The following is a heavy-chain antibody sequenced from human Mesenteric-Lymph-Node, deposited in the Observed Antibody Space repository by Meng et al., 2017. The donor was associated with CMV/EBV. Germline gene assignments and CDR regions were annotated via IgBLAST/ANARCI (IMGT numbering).Heavy chain of an antibody. CDR2: IIPILGIA. V-gene: IGHV1-69*04. Sequence: KASCKASGGTFSSYAISWVRQAPGQGLEWMGRIIPILGIANYAQKFQGRVTITADKSTSTAYMELSSLRSEDTAVYYCAAVVGAGVYWGQGTLVTVSS. D-gene: IGHD1-26*01. CDR1: GGTFSSYA. J-gene: IGHJ4*02. CDR3: AAVVGAGVY.